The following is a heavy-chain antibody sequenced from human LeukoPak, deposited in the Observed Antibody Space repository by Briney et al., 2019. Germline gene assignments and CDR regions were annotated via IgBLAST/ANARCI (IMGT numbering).Heavy chain of an antibody. V-gene: IGHV3-7*01. J-gene: IGHJ3*01. CDR1: GFTFSSYW. CDR3: ARAQPHYYDSSGYVS. Sequence: QPGGSLRLSCAASGFTFSSYWMSWVRQAPGKGLEWVANIKQDGSEKYYVDSVKGQFTISRDNAKNSLYLQMNSLRAEDTAVYYCARAQPHYYDSSGYVSWGQGTMVTVSS. D-gene: IGHD3-22*01. CDR2: IKQDGSEK.